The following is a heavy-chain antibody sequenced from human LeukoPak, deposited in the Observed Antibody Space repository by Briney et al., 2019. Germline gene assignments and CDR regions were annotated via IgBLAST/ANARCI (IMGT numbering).Heavy chain of an antibody. CDR3: ARRFDFVYDYVYYFDY. J-gene: IGHJ4*02. Sequence: SETLSLTCNVSGFSITSSYYWSWIRQPPGKGLEWIGSIYHSGSTYYNPSLKSRVTMSVDTSKNQFSLNLSSVTAADTAVYYCARRFDFVYDYVYYFDYWGQGTLVTVSS. V-gene: IGHV4-38-2*02. CDR1: GFSITSSYY. D-gene: IGHD5/OR15-5a*01. CDR2: IYHSGST.